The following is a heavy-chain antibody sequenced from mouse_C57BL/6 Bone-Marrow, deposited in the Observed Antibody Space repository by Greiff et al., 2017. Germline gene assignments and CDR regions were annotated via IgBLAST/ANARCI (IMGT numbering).Heavy chain of an antibody. CDR2: IRSKSNNYAT. D-gene: IGHD1-1*01. Sequence: EVQLQQSGGGLVQPKGSLKLSCAASGFSFNTYAMNWVRQAPGKGLEWVARIRSKSNNYATYYADSVKDRFTISRDDSESMLYLQMNNLKTEDIAMYYCVRYYWGSRAFAYWGQGTLVTVSA. V-gene: IGHV10-1*01. J-gene: IGHJ3*01. CDR3: VRYYWGSRAFAY. CDR1: GFSFNTYA.